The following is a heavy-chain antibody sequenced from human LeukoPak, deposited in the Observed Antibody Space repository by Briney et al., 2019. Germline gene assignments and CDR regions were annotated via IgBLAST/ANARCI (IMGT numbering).Heavy chain of an antibody. CDR3: ARVATVVAANYYYYGMDV. CDR2: IYYSGST. Sequence: SQTLSLTCTVSGGSISSGDYYWSWIRQSPGKGLEWIGYIYYSGSTYYNPSLKSRVTISVDTSKNQFSLKLSSVTAADTAVYYCARVATVVAANYYYYGMDVWGQGTTVTVSS. V-gene: IGHV4-30-4*01. CDR1: GGSISSGDYY. J-gene: IGHJ6*02. D-gene: IGHD2-15*01.